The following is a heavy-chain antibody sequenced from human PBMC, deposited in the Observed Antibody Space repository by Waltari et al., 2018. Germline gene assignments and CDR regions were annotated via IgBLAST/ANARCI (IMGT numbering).Heavy chain of an antibody. CDR2: INSEGGGI. V-gene: IGHV3-74*01. CDR1: GFSFSSSW. D-gene: IGHD7-27*01. Sequence: EVQLVESGGSLVQPGGSLRLSCATSGFSFSSSWMHWVRHSPGKGLVWVSRINSEGGGIGYADSVRGRFTGSRDNARNTLYLQMNSLRDEDTAVYYCAKLTPPEDYWGQGTLVTVSS. CDR3: AKLTPPEDY. J-gene: IGHJ4*02.